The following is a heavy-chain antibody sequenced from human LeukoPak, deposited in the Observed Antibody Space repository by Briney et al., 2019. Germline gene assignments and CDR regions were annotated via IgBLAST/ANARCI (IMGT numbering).Heavy chain of an antibody. CDR1: GYTFTGYY. D-gene: IGHD2-21*02. CDR3: ARVSRKAYCGGDCYPET. J-gene: IGHJ5*02. Sequence: ASVKVSCKASGYTFTGYYMHWVRQAPGQGLEWMGWINPNSGGTNYAQKFQGRVTMTRDTSISTAYMELSRLRSDDTAVYYCARVSRKAYCGGDCYPETWGQGTLVTLSS. CDR2: INPNSGGT. V-gene: IGHV1-2*02.